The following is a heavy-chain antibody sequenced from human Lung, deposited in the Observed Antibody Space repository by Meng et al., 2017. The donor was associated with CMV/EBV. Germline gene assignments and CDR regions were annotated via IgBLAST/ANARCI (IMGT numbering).Heavy chain of an antibody. CDR1: FA. Sequence: FAISWVRQAPGQGLEWMGGIIPIFGTANYAQKFQGRVTITTDESTSTAYMELSSLRSEDTAVYYCARANSDSSSWYVVLYYGMDVWGQGTTVTVSS. CDR3: ARANSDSSSWYVVLYYGMDV. D-gene: IGHD6-13*01. J-gene: IGHJ6*02. CDR2: IIPIFGTA. V-gene: IGHV1-69*05.